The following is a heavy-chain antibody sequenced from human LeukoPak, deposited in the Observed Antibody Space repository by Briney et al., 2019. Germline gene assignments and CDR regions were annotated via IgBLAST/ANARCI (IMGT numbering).Heavy chain of an antibody. J-gene: IGHJ3*02. Sequence: ASVKVSCKASGYTFTGYYMHWVRQAPGQGLEWMGWISAYNGNTNYAQKLQGRVTMTTDTSTSTAYMELRSLRSDDTAVYYCASNMGGQQLVLAFDIWGQGTMVTVSS. D-gene: IGHD6-13*01. V-gene: IGHV1-18*04. CDR3: ASNMGGQQLVLAFDI. CDR2: ISAYNGNT. CDR1: GYTFTGYY.